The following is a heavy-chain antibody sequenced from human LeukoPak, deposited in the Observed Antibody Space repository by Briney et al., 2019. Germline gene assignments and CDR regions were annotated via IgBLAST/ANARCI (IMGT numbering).Heavy chain of an antibody. J-gene: IGHJ4*02. CDR3: AKDLRFGELFGY. CDR1: GFTFSTYG. CDR2: IRYDGSHK. D-gene: IGHD3-10*01. Sequence: GGSLRLSCAASGFTFSTYGMHWVRQAPGKGLEGVAFIRYDGSHKYYTDSVKGRFTISRDNSKNTLYLQMNSLRAEDTAVYYCAKDLRFGELFGYWGQGTLVTVSS. V-gene: IGHV3-30*02.